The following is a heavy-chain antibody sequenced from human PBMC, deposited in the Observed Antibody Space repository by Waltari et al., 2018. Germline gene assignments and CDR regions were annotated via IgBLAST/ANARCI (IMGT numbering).Heavy chain of an antibody. V-gene: IGHV3-23*01. D-gene: IGHD1-26*01. CDR3: AKDRISGSSTSFDY. Sequence: EVQLLESGGGLVQPGGSLRLSCAASGFTFSSYAMSWVRQAPGKGLDGGSAKSGSGGSTYYADSVKGRFTISRDNSKNTLYLQMNSLRAEDTAVYYCAKDRISGSSTSFDYWGQGTLVTVSS. J-gene: IGHJ4*02. CDR1: GFTFSSYA. CDR2: KSGSGGST.